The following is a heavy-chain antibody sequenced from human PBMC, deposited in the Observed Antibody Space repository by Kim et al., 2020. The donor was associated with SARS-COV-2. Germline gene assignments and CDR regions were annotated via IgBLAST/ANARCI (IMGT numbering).Heavy chain of an antibody. Sequence: SETLSLTCTVSGGSISSSSYYWGWIRQPPGKGLEWIGSVYYSGSTYYNPSLKSRVTISEDTSKNQFSLNLSSVTAADTAVYYCASSALGGEWDFDYWGQGTLVTVSS. CDR3: ASSALGGEWDFDY. CDR2: VYYSGST. CDR1: GGSISSSSYY. J-gene: IGHJ4*02. V-gene: IGHV4-39*01. D-gene: IGHD3-16*01.